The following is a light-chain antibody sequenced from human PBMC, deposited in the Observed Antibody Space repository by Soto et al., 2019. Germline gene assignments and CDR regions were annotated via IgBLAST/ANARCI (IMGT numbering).Light chain of an antibody. J-gene: IGKJ4*01. Sequence: DIQVTQSPPTLSASVGDRVTITCRASRNIGSWLAWYQQKAGKAPNLLIYKASTLETGVPSRFSGSASGTEFTLTISSLQPDDFATYYCQQHANYPITFGGGTKVEI. CDR3: QQHANYPIT. CDR1: RNIGSW. V-gene: IGKV1-5*03. CDR2: KAS.